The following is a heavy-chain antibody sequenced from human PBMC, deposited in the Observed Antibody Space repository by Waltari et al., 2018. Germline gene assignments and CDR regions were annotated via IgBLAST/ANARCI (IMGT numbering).Heavy chain of an antibody. CDR2: INEDGSLR. CDR3: ARGSISENADY. J-gene: IGHJ4*02. Sequence: EVQLVESGGGLVQPGESLRLSCVVSGLTFGNFYMNWIRQAPGKGLEWGANINEDGSLRGYMDSVNGRFTIARDNAKNSLYLQMNSLRAEDTAIYYCARGSISENADYWGQGTLVTVSS. V-gene: IGHV3-7*01. CDR1: GLTFGNFY.